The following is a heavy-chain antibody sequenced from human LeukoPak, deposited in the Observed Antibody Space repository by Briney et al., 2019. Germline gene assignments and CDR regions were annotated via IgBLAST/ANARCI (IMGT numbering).Heavy chain of an antibody. CDR3: AQGYSSGWYPY. CDR2: ISVSGDTK. J-gene: IGHJ4*02. V-gene: IGHV3-23*01. CDR1: GFTITDYG. D-gene: IGHD6-19*01. Sequence: GGSLRLPCAVSGFTITDYGMSWVRLAPGKGLEWVSAISVSGDTKYYADSVKGRFIISRDNSRNTLYLQINSLRAEDTALYYCAQGYSSGWYPYWGQGTLVTVSS.